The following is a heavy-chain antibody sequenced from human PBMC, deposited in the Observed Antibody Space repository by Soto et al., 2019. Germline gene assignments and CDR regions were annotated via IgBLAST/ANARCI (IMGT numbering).Heavy chain of an antibody. CDR2: IYYSGST. CDR1: GGSISSSSYY. Sequence: PSETLSLTCTVSGGSISSSSYYWGWIRQPPGKGLEWIGSIYYSGSTYYNPSLKSRVTISVDTSKNQIYLKLSSVTAADTALYYCARHNYDSSGTAVDVWGQGTTVTVSS. J-gene: IGHJ6*02. D-gene: IGHD3-22*01. CDR3: ARHNYDSSGTAVDV. V-gene: IGHV4-39*01.